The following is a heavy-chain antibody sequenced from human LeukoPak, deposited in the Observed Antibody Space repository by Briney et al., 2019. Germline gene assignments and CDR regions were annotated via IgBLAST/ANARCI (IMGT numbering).Heavy chain of an antibody. CDR2: IYYSGST. CDR3: ARVLILKTTLTPYYFDY. D-gene: IGHD4-17*01. CDR1: GGSISSYY. V-gene: IGHV4-59*01. Sequence: PSETLSLTCAVSGGSISSYYWSWIRQPPGKGLEWIGYIYYSGSTNYNPSLKSRVTISVDTSKNQFSLKLSSVTAADTAVYYCARVLILKTTLTPYYFDYWGQGTLVTVSS. J-gene: IGHJ4*02.